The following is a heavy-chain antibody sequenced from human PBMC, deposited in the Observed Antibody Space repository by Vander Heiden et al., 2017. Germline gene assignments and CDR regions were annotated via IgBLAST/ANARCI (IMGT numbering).Heavy chain of an antibody. D-gene: IGHD6-6*01. CDR1: GYTFTSYG. CDR2: ISGYNGNT. CDR3: AGEGSGQLVPHDY. V-gene: IGHV1-18*01. J-gene: IGHJ4*02. Sequence: ASGYTFTSYGIRWVRQAPGQGVEGMGWISGYNGNTNYAQKLQSRVTMTTDTSTMAAYMELRGLRSDDTAVYYWAGEGSGQLVPHDYWGQGTLVTVSS.